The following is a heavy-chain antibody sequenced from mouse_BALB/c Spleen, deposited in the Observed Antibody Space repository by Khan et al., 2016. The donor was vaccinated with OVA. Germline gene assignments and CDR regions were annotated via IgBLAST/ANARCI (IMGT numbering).Heavy chain of an antibody. V-gene: IGHV3-2*02. Sequence: EVKLEVSGPGLVKPSQSLSLTCTVTGYSITRGYGWSWIRQFPGNKLEWMGYISYSGSTNYNPSLKSRISITRDTSKNQFFLQLNSVTTEDTATYYCARTARIKYWGQGTTLTVSS. D-gene: IGHD1-2*01. J-gene: IGHJ2*01. CDR3: ARTARIKY. CDR2: ISYSGST. CDR1: GYSITRGYG.